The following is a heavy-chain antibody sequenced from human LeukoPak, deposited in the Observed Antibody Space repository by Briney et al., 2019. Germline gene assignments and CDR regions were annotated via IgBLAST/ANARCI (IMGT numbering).Heavy chain of an antibody. CDR2: IIPIFGTA. CDR1: GGTFSSYA. D-gene: IGHD3-9*01. V-gene: IGHV1-69*13. CDR3: ARRLYDILTGYPYYFDY. J-gene: IGHJ4*02. Sequence: SVKVSCKASGGTFSSYAISWVRQAPGQGLEWMGGIIPIFGTANYAQKFQGRVTITADESTSTAYMELSSLRSEDTAMYYCARRLYDILTGYPYYFDYWGQGTLVTVSS.